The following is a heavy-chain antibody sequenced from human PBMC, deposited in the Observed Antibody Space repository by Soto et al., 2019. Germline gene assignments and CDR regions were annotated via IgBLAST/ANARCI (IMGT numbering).Heavy chain of an antibody. CDR2: ISGYGGTT. D-gene: IGHD2-21*01. V-gene: IGHV3-23*01. CDR3: ARYRVIPPIAY. Sequence: GKGLEWVSGISGYGGTTYYADSVKGRFTISRDNSKNTLYLQMNSLTPEATSAYDCARYRVIPPIAYWGQGTLVPVTS. J-gene: IGHJ4*02.